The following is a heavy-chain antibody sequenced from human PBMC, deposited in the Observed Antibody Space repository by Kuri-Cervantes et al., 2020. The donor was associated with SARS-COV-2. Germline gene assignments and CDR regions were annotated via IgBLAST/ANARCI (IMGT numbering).Heavy chain of an antibody. CDR3: ARGLGLGYYYMDV. J-gene: IGHJ6*03. CDR1: GFTVSSNY. Sequence: GESLKISCAASGFTVSSNYMSWVRQAPGKGLEWVSVIYSGGSTYYADSVKGRFTISRDNSKNTLYLQMNSLRAEDTAVYYCARGLGLGYYYMDVWGKGTTVTVSS. D-gene: IGHD3-16*01. CDR2: IYSGGST. V-gene: IGHV3-66*01.